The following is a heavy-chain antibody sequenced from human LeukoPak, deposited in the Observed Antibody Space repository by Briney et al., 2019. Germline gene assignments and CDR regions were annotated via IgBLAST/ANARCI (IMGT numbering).Heavy chain of an antibody. V-gene: IGHV3-23*01. CDR2: ISGSGGST. Sequence: GGSLRLSCAASGFTFSSYAMSWVRLAPGKGLEWVSAISGSGGSTYYADSVKGRFTISRDNSKNTLYLQMNSLRAEDTAVYYCAKDIYGSGSYYIYAFDIWGQGTLVTVSS. J-gene: IGHJ3*02. D-gene: IGHD3-10*01. CDR1: GFTFSSYA. CDR3: AKDIYGSGSYYIYAFDI.